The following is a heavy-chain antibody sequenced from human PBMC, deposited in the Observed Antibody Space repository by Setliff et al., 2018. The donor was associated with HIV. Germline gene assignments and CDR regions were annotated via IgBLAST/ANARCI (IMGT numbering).Heavy chain of an antibody. CDR1: VFAFKIHN. D-gene: IGHD2-8*02. V-gene: IGHV3-48*01. J-gene: IGHJ6*03. CDR3: ARDGGMGVYHMDV. Sequence: PGGSLRLSCAASVFAFKIHNMNWVRQAPGKGLEWLSYISYTSRTIYCADSVKGRFTISRDNDKNSLYLQMDSLRAEDTAVYYCARDGGMGVYHMDVWGKGTTVTVSS. CDR2: ISYTSRTI.